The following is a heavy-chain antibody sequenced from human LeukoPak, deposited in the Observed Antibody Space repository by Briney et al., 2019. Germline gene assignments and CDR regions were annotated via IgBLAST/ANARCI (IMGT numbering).Heavy chain of an antibody. Sequence: PGGSLRLSCAASGFTFSGYWMGWVRQAPGKGLEWVANINQDGGDRNYVDSVKGRFTISRDNAKNSLYLQMNSLGAEDTAVYYCARDPHGGNSLGPWGQGTLVTVSS. V-gene: IGHV3-7*01. D-gene: IGHD4-23*01. CDR2: INQDGGDR. J-gene: IGHJ5*02. CDR1: GFTFSGYW. CDR3: ARDPHGGNSLGP.